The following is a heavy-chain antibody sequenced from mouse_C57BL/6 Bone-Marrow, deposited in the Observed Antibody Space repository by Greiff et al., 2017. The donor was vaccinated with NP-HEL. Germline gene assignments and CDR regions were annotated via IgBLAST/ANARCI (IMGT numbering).Heavy chain of an antibody. CDR3: ARLGRKHVDV. CDR1: GYTFTSYW. V-gene: IGHV1-69*01. J-gene: IGHJ1*03. CDR2: IDPSDSYT. D-gene: IGHD4-1*01. Sequence: QVQLQQSGAELVMPGASVKLSCKASGYTFTSYWMHWVKQRPGQGLEWIGEIDPSDSYTNYNQKFKGKSTLTVDKSSSTAYMQLSSLTSEDSAVYYCARLGRKHVDVWGTGTTVTVSS.